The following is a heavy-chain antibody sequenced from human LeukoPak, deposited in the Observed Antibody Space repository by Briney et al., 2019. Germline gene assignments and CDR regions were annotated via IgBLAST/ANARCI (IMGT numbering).Heavy chain of an antibody. CDR2: FSGGAGST. J-gene: IGHJ4*02. V-gene: IGHV3-23*01. CDR1: GFTFSSYA. Sequence: PGGSLRLSCAALGFTFSSYAMSWVRQAPGKGLEWVSSFSGGAGSTHYADSVKGRVTISRDNSKNTLYLQMNSLRVEDTAVYYCAKGIYSNTWYTFDYWGQGTLVTVSS. CDR3: AKGIYSNTWYTFDY. D-gene: IGHD6-13*01.